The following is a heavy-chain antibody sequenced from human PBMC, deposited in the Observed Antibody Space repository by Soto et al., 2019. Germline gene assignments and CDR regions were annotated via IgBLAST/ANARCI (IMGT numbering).Heavy chain of an antibody. D-gene: IGHD3-22*01. CDR3: ARGLSDGFITYLDFYVMDV. CDR2: TIPVFGTP. J-gene: IGHJ6*02. V-gene: IGHV1-69*06. Sequence: QVQLVQSGAEMKRPGSSVKVSCKASGGTFNRHGISWVRQAPGQGLEWMGGTIPVFGTPKYAQEFQGRVTVSVDKSTSTAYMALSSLRSEDTAVYYCARGLSDGFITYLDFYVMDVWGQGTAVTVSS. CDR1: GGTFNRHG.